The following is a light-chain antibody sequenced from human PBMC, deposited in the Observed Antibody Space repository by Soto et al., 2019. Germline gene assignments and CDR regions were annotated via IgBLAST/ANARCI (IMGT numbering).Light chain of an antibody. CDR3: QHYNSFSLT. J-gene: IGKJ1*01. Sequence: DIQMTQSPSTLSASVGDRVIVTCRASQSISNWLAWYQQKPGKAPKLLIYDASTLEGGVPSRFRGSGSGTEFTLTTNNLQTDDFATYYCQHYNSFSLTFGPGTKVDIK. CDR2: DAS. V-gene: IGKV1-5*01. CDR1: QSISNW.